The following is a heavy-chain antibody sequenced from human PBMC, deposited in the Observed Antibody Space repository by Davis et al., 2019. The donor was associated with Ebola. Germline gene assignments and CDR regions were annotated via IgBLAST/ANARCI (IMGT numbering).Heavy chain of an antibody. CDR1: GFTFSSYA. V-gene: IGHV3-23*01. D-gene: IGHD2-15*01. CDR3: AKDSSGGSI. J-gene: IGHJ4*02. Sequence: GESLKISCAASGFTFSSYAMSWVRQAPGKGLEWVSAISGSGGSTYYADSVKGRFTISRDNSKNTLYLQMNSLRAEDTAVYYCAKDSSGGSIWGQGTLVTVSS. CDR2: ISGSGGST.